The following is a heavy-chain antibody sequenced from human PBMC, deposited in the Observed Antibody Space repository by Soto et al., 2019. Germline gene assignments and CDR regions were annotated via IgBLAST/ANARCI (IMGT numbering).Heavy chain of an antibody. CDR1: GVSFDDSD. D-gene: IGHD5-12*01. CDR3: AKGGAFRGYDDVDY. V-gene: IGHV3-9*01. CDR2: INWNSGGL. J-gene: IGHJ4*02. Sequence: VQLVESGGGLVQPGGSLRLSCIVSGVSFDDSDMHWVRRAPGKGLEWVAGINWNSGGLAYADSVRGRFTISRDNPKNSLYLQMNSLRPEDTALYYCAKGGAFRGYDDVDYWGQGTLVTVSS.